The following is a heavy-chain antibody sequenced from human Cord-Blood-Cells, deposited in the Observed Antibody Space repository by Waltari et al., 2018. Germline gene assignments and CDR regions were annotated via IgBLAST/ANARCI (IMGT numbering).Heavy chain of an antibody. CDR1: GYTFTGYY. CDR3: ARAEGRY. J-gene: IGHJ4*02. Sequence: QVQLVQSGAEVKKPGASVKVSCKASGYTFTGYYMHWVRQAPGQGLEWMGGINPNSGGTNYEQKFQGRVTMTRDTSISTAYMELSRLRSDDTAVYYCARAEGRYWGQGTLVTVSS. CDR2: INPNSGGT. V-gene: IGHV1-2*02.